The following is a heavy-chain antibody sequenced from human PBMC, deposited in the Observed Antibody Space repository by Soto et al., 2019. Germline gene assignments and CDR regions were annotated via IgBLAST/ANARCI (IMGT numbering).Heavy chain of an antibody. Sequence: EVQLVESGGGLVQPGGSLRLSCAASGLIFSDYHMDWVRQAPGKGLEWVGRIRRKANSYTTEYAASVKGRFTISRDDSKNSLYLQMNSLKSEDTAVYYCAKKYYFGSGSYVFYFDYWGQGTLVTVSS. CDR1: GLIFSDYH. J-gene: IGHJ4*02. D-gene: IGHD3-10*01. CDR3: AKKYYFGSGSYVFYFDY. V-gene: IGHV3-72*01. CDR2: IRRKANSYTT.